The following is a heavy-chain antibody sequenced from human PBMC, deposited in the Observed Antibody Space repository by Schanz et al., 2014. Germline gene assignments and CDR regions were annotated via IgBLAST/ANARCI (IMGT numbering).Heavy chain of an antibody. V-gene: IGHV3-23*04. CDR3: ARDRGSAVGYQYYGMDV. D-gene: IGHD3-22*01. CDR1: GFTFNNYD. Sequence: EVQLVESGGGLVQPGGSLRLSCAASGFTFNNYDMNWVRLVPGKGLECVSGISGGGGSAYYADSVKGRFTISRDNSKNTVYLQMNSLRAEDTALYYCARDRGSAVGYQYYGMDVWGQGTTVTVSS. CDR2: ISGGGGSA. J-gene: IGHJ6*02.